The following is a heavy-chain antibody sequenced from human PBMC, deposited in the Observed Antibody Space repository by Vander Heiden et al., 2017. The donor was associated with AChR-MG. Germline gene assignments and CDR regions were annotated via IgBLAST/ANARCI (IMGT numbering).Heavy chain of an antibody. CDR3: AKMVGSSVYYYYYMDV. J-gene: IGHJ6*03. V-gene: IGHV3-23*01. Sequence: EVQLLEPGGGLVPPPGSLRVPSAAAVIPVSSDARSWVRQAQGKGLEWVSAISGSGGSTYYADSVKGRFTISRDNSKNTLYLQMNSLRAEDTAVYYCAKMVGSSVYYYYYMDVWGKGTTVTVSS. D-gene: IGHD2-15*01. CDR2: ISGSGGST. CDR1: VIPVSSDA.